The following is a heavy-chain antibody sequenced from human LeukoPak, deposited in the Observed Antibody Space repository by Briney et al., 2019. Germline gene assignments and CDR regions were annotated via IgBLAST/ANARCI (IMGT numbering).Heavy chain of an antibody. CDR1: GFTVSSSY. J-gene: IGHJ4*02. D-gene: IGHD5-18*01. V-gene: IGHV3-53*01. CDR2: IYSGGST. Sequence: PGGSLRLSCAASGFTVSSSYMSWVRQAPGKGLEWVSLIYSGGSTYYAASVKGRFTISRDNSKNTLYLQMNSLRPEDTAVYYCAKVYNYGYEYWGQGTLVTVSS. CDR3: AKVYNYGYEY.